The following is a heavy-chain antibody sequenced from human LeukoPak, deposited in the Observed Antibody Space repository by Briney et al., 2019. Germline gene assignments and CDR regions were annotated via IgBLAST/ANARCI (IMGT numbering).Heavy chain of an antibody. Sequence: SETLSLTCTVSGGSISSFYWSWIRQPPGKGLEWIGYIYYSGSTNYNPSLKSRVTISVDTSKNQFSLKLSSVTAADTAVYYCARAGAVTTYNYYYYYGMDVWGQGTTVTVSS. D-gene: IGHD4-11*01. CDR3: ARAGAVTTYNYYYYYGMDV. J-gene: IGHJ6*02. CDR1: GGSISSFY. CDR2: IYYSGST. V-gene: IGHV4-59*01.